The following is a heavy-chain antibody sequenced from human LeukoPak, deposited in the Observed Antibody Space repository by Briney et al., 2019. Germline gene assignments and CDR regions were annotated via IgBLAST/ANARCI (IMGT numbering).Heavy chain of an antibody. Sequence: GASVKVSCKASGGTLSSYAISWVRQAPGQGLEWMGGIIPIFGTANYAQKFQGRVTITTDESTSTAYMELSSLRSEDTAVYYCARAPTYNWNLDYWGQGTLVTVSS. CDR1: GGTLSSYA. J-gene: IGHJ4*02. CDR3: ARAPTYNWNLDY. CDR2: IIPIFGTA. D-gene: IGHD1-20*01. V-gene: IGHV1-69*05.